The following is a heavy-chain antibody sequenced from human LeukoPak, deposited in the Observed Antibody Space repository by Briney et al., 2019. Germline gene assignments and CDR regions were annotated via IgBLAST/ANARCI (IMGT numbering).Heavy chain of an antibody. CDR2: ISWDGSDK. CDR3: VRQAQEDY. V-gene: IGHV3-30*03. D-gene: IGHD6-25*01. J-gene: IGHJ4*02. Sequence: PGRSLTLSCTASGFSFNTYGMHWVRQVPDTGLEWVALISWDGSDKYYTESVKGRFTISRDNSNNTLYLQMNSLRTEDTAVYYCVRQAQEDYWGQGTLVAVSS. CDR1: GFSFNTYG.